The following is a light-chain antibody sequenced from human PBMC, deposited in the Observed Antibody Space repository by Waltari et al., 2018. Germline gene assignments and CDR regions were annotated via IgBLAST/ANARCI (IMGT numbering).Light chain of an antibody. J-gene: IGLJ3*02. CDR1: TTHIGRKI. CDR3: AAWDDSLHGHWV. V-gene: IGLV1-44*01. CDR2: RGD. Sequence: QSVLTQPPSASRRPGQRATIPCSGSTTHIGRKIVKGYQQFPGTAPKLLIYRGDQRPSGVPDRFSGSKSGTSASLAINGLQSEDEAAYYCAAWDDSLHGHWVFGGGTKVTVL.